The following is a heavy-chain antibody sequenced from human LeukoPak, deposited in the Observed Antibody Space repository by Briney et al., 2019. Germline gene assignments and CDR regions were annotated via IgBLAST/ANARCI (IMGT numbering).Heavy chain of an antibody. CDR3: ARDRHWYFDY. CDR1: GGSISSGGYY. J-gene: IGHJ4*02. CDR2: IYYSGST. Sequence: PSETLSLNCTVSGGSISSGGYYWSWIRQHPGKGLEWIGYIYYSGSTYYNPSLKSRVTISVDTSKNQFSLKLSSVTAADTAVYYCARDRHWYFDYWGQGTLVTVPS. D-gene: IGHD1-1*01. V-gene: IGHV4-31*03.